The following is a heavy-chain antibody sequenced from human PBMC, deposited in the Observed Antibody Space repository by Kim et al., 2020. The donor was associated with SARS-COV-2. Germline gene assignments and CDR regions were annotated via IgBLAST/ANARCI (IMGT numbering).Heavy chain of an antibody. D-gene: IGHD3-3*01. CDR1: GFTFSSYG. J-gene: IGHJ4*02. CDR2: ISYDGSNK. V-gene: IGHV3-30*18. CDR3: AKSKERFLEWLRDYFDY. Sequence: GGSLRLSCAASGFTFSSYGMHWVRQAPGKGLEWVAVISYDGSNKYYADSVKGRFTISRDNSKNTLYLQMNSLRAEDTAVYYCAKSKERFLEWLRDYFDYWGQGTLVTVSS.